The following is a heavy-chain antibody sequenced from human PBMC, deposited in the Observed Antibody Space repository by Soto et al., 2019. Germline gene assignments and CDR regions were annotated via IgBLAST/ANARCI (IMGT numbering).Heavy chain of an antibody. Sequence: GGSLRLSCASSGFTSSRYWMSGVRQAPGKGQEWVANIKQDGSEKYYVDSVKGLFTISRDNAKNSLYLQMNSLRAEDTAVYYCARDSRTTTVIKSWGQGTLVTVPS. V-gene: IGHV3-7*01. J-gene: IGHJ5*02. CDR2: IKQDGSEK. D-gene: IGHD4-17*01. CDR3: ARDSRTTTVIKS. CDR1: GFTSSRYW.